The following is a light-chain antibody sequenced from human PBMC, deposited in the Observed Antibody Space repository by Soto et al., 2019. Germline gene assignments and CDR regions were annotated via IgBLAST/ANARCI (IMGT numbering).Light chain of an antibody. CDR1: QSISSW. V-gene: IGKV1-5*01. J-gene: IGKJ3*01. Sequence: DIQMTQSPSTLSASVGDRVTITCRASQSISSWLAWYQQKPGKAPKLLVYDASSLESGVPSRFSGSGSGTEFTLTISSLQPDDFATYYCQQYNSYPLPFTFGPGTKVDIK. CDR3: QQYNSYPLPFT. CDR2: DAS.